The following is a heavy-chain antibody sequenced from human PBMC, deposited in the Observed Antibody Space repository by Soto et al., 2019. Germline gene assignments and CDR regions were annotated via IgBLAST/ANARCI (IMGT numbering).Heavy chain of an antibody. CDR2: ISSSSSTI. CDR3: ARDGYCVSTTCYFLPDV. J-gene: IGHJ6*02. V-gene: IGHV3-48*02. D-gene: IGHD2-2*03. CDR1: GFTFSRYG. Sequence: PGGSLRLSCAASGFTFSRYGMNWVRLAPGKGLEWVAYISSSSSTIYYADSVKGRFTISRDNAKNSLYLQMNSLRDEDTAVYYCARDGYCVSTTCYFLPDVWGPGTTVTVSS.